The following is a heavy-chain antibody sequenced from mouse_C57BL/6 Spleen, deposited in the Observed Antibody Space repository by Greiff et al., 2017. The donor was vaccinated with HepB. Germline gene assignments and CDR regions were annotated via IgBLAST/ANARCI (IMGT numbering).Heavy chain of an antibody. CDR3: SRWEYYGSSDAMDY. Sequence: VQLQQSGAELVKPGASVKISCKASGYAFSSYWMNWVKQRPGKGLEWIGQIYPGDGDTTYNGKFKGKATLTADKSSSTAYMQLCSLTSEDSAVYFCSRWEYYGSSDAMDYWGQGTSVTVSS. J-gene: IGHJ4*01. CDR1: GYAFSSYW. V-gene: IGHV1-80*01. D-gene: IGHD1-1*01. CDR2: IYPGDGDT.